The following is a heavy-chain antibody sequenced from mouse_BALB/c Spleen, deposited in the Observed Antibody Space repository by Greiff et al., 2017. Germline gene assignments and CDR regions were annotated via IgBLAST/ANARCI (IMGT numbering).Heavy chain of an antibody. CDR1: GYAFSSYW. V-gene: IGHV1-80*01. D-gene: IGHD1-1*01. CDR3: ARGATVVALDFDY. CDR2: IYPGDGDT. Sequence: QVQLQQSGAELVRPGSSVKISCKASGYAFSSYWMNWVKQRPGQGLEWIGQIYPGDGDTNYNGKFKGKATLTADKSSSTAYMQLSSLTSEDSAVYFCARGATVVALDFDYWGQGTTLTVSS. J-gene: IGHJ2*01.